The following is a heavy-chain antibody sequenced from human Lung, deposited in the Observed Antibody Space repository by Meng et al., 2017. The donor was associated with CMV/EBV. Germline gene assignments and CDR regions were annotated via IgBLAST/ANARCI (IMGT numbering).Heavy chain of an antibody. CDR3: ARDGDPGAESHDAFEM. V-gene: IGHV3-30-3*01. CDR2: ISYDGSNK. D-gene: IGHD1-14*01. J-gene: IGHJ3*02. CDR1: GFTFSSYA. Sequence: GGSLRLSCADSGFTFSSYAMHWVRQAPGKGLEWVAVISYDGSNKSYAASVKGRFTISRDNSKNTLYLQMNSLRVEDTAVYYCARDGDPGAESHDAFEMWGQETMVTVSS.